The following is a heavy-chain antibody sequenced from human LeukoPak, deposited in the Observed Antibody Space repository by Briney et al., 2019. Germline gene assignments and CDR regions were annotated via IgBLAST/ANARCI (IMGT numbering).Heavy chain of an antibody. J-gene: IGHJ6*02. V-gene: IGHV3-30*18. D-gene: IGHD3-22*01. CDR3: AKDIKYSSRQSYGMDV. CDR2: ISDDARNQ. Sequence: GGSLRLSCAASGFTFTRYGMHWVRQAPGKGLEWVAVISDDARNQYYADSVRGRFTASRDNSKSTLYLQMNTLRAEDTAVYYCAKDIKYSSRQSYGMDVWGQGSTVTVSS. CDR1: GFTFTRYG.